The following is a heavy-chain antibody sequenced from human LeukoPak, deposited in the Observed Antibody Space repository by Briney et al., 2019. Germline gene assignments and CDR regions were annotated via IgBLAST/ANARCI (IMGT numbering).Heavy chain of an antibody. V-gene: IGHV4-59*01. CDR2: IYNSGTT. CDR1: GGSSSSYY. J-gene: IGHJ4*02. D-gene: IGHD2-21*01. Sequence: ETLSLTCTVSGGSSSSYYWTWVRQPPGKGLEWIGYIYNSGTTNYNPSLESRVAMSVDTSKNRFSLRLRSVTAADTAIYFCARQKRGIVDYWGQGTLVA. CDR3: ARQKRGIVDY.